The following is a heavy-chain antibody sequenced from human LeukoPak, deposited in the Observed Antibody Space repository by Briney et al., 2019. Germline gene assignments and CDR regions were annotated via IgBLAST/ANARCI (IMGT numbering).Heavy chain of an antibody. D-gene: IGHD5-18*01. J-gene: IGHJ4*02. CDR1: GFTFSSYW. CDR2: IKQDGREK. CDR3: ARDQGYSYGRFDY. Sequence: GGSLRLSCAASGFTFSSYWMSWVRQAPGKGLEWVANIKQDGREKYYVDSVKGRFTIPRDNAKNSLYLQMNSLRAEDTAVYYCARDQGYSYGRFDYWGQGTLVTVSS. V-gene: IGHV3-7*01.